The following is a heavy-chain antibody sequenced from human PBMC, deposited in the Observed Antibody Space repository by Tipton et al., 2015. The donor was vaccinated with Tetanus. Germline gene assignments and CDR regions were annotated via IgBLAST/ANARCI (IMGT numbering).Heavy chain of an antibody. CDR2: ISSSGTTI. J-gene: IGHJ4*02. V-gene: IGHV3-11*01. D-gene: IGHD6-19*01. CDR3: AVRAVTGTPDY. Sequence: SLRLSCTASGFTFSDYYMSWIRQTPGKGLEWVSYISSSGTTIYYTDSVKGRFTISRDNATNSLYLQMNSLRPEDTAVYYCAVRAVTGTPDYWGQGTVVTVSS. CDR1: GFTFSDYY.